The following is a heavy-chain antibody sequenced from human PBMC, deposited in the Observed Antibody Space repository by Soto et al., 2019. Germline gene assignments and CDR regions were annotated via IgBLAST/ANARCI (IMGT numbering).Heavy chain of an antibody. CDR2: IYHSGHT. J-gene: IGHJ5*02. Sequence: QVQLQESGPGLVKPSQTLSLTCSVSGDSVSRDDYYWSWLRQPPGKGLEWIGYIYHSGHTYSHPSPPTRLTISPDSAKNHCSLILDSVTVADTAVYFCARGHPDKTSSWTLNWFDPWGQGIPVTVSS. D-gene: IGHD2-2*01. CDR1: GDSVSRDDYY. CDR3: ARGHPDKTSSWTLNWFDP. V-gene: IGHV4-31*02.